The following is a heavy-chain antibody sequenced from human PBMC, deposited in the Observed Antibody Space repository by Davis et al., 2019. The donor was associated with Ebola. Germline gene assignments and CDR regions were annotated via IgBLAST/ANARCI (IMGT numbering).Heavy chain of an antibody. CDR3: ARLIRFPGIGTDV. D-gene: IGHD1-14*01. CDR2: VNRDGNEK. CDR1: GFTFTNYA. Sequence: GESLKISCAASGFTFTNYAMNWVRQAPGKGLEWVANVNRDGNEKHYVGSVKGRFTVSRDNAKNTLFLQMNSLRAEDTAVYYCARLIRFPGIGTDVWGQGTTVIVSS. J-gene: IGHJ6*02. V-gene: IGHV3-7*01.